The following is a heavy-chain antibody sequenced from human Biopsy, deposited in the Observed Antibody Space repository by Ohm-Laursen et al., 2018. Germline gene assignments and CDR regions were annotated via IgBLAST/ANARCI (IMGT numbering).Heavy chain of an antibody. CDR3: AADINVWNVNY. D-gene: IGHD1-1*01. V-gene: IGHV1-24*01. CDR2: FAPENGKT. CDR1: GYTLTELS. J-gene: IGHJ4*02. Sequence: GASVKVSCKVSGYTLTELSMHWVRQAPGKGLEWMGGFAPENGKTVYAQNFQARVPMTEDTSTDTAYMELRSLRSGDTAVYYCAADINVWNVNYWGQGTQVTVSS.